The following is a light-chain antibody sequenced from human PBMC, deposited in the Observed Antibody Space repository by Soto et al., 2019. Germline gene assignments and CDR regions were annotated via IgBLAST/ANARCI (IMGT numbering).Light chain of an antibody. CDR1: SSDVGGYNY. J-gene: IGLJ3*02. V-gene: IGLV2-8*01. CDR2: EVS. Sequence: QSVLTQPPSASGSPGQSVTISCTGTSSDVGGYNYVSWYQQHPGKAPKLMIYEVSKRPSGVPDRFSGSKSGNTASLTVSGLQAEDEADYYCQSYDSSLGGWVFGGGTQLTVL. CDR3: QSYDSSLGGWV.